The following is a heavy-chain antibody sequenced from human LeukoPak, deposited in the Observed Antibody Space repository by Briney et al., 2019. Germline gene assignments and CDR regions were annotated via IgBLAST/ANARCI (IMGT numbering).Heavy chain of an antibody. Sequence: GASVKVSCKASDYTFTSYGISWVRQAPGQGLEWMGWISAYNGNTNYAQKLQGRVTMTTDTSTSTAYMELRSLRSDDTAVYYCARAQGYSSSSVHYYYMDVWGKGTTVTVSS. CDR2: ISAYNGNT. J-gene: IGHJ6*03. CDR1: DYTFTSYG. CDR3: ARAQGYSSSSVHYYYMDV. D-gene: IGHD6-6*01. V-gene: IGHV1-18*01.